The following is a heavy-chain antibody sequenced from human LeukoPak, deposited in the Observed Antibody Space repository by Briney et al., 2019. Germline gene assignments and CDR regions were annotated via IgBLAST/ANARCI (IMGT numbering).Heavy chain of an antibody. V-gene: IGHV3-21*04. J-gene: IGHJ3*02. CDR1: GFTFSSYS. D-gene: IGHD5-18*01. CDR3: AKDIKHSSGYSYGSFGAFDI. Sequence: GGSLRLSCAASGFTFSSYSMNWVRQAPGKGLEWVSSISSSSSYIYYADSVKGRFTISRDNAKNSLYLQMNSLRAEDTALYYCAKDIKHSSGYSYGSFGAFDIWGQGTMVTVSS. CDR2: ISSSSSYI.